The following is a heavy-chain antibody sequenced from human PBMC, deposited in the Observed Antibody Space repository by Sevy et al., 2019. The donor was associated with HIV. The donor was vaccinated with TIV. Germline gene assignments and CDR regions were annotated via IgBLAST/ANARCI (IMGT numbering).Heavy chain of an antibody. D-gene: IGHD2-15*01. CDR2: IVVGSGNT. J-gene: IGHJ6*03. CDR3: AADYCSGGSCYYYYMDV. CDR1: GFTFTSSA. Sequence: SVKVSCKASGFTFTSSAVQWVRQARGQRLEWIGWIVVGSGNTNYAQKFQERVTITRDMSTSTAYMELSSLGSEDTAVYYCAADYCSGGSCYYYYMDVWGKGTTVTVSS. V-gene: IGHV1-58*01.